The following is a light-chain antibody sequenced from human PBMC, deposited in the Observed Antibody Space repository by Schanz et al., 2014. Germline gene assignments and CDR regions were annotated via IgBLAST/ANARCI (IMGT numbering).Light chain of an antibody. CDR3: NSFTSSHTHV. Sequence: QSALTQPPSASGSPGQSVTISCTGTSSDVGGYNYVSWYQQHPGKAPKLMIYGINKRPSGVSNRFSGSKSGDTASLTISGLQAEDEADYYCNSFTSSHTHVFGGGTKLTVL. V-gene: IGLV2-14*01. CDR1: SSDVGGYNY. CDR2: GIN. J-gene: IGLJ3*02.